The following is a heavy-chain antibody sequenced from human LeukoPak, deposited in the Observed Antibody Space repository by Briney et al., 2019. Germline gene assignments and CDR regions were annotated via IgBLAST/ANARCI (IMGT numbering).Heavy chain of an antibody. CDR1: GFTFSSYS. D-gene: IGHD3-22*01. CDR3: ARDFHYDRSGSGYALDI. J-gene: IGHJ3*02. Sequence: GGSLRLSCAASGFTFSSYSMNWVRQAPGKGLEWVAITGEDGREKYYEDSLKGRVTISRDNARKSLYLEMNSLRAEDTAVYYCARDFHYDRSGSGYALDIWGRGTMVTVSS. V-gene: IGHV3-7*01. CDR2: TGEDGREK.